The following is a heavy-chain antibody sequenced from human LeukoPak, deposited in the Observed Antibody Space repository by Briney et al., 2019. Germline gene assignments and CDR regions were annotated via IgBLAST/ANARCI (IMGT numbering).Heavy chain of an antibody. J-gene: IGHJ6*02. V-gene: IGHV3-7*01. Sequence: TGGSLRLSCAASGFTFSSCWMSWVRQAPGKGLEWVANIKQDGSEKYYVDSVKGRFTISRDNAKNSLYLQMNSLRAEDTAVYYCARVSRDFYSNYYYYYGMDVWGQGTTVTVSS. CDR3: ARVSRDFYSNYYYYYGMDV. D-gene: IGHD4-11*01. CDR2: IKQDGSEK. CDR1: GFTFSSCW.